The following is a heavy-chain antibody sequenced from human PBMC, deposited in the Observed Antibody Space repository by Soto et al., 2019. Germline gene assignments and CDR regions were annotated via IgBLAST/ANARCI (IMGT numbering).Heavy chain of an antibody. CDR1: GYSFTSYW. Sequence: GESLKISCKGSGYSFTSYWISWVRQMPGKGLEWVGRIDPSDSYTNYSPSFQGHVTISADKSISTAYLQWSSLKASDTAMYYCASSSYSSSSWGWFDPWGQGTLVTVSS. J-gene: IGHJ5*02. D-gene: IGHD6-6*01. CDR3: ASSSYSSSSWGWFDP. CDR2: IDPSDSYT. V-gene: IGHV5-10-1*01.